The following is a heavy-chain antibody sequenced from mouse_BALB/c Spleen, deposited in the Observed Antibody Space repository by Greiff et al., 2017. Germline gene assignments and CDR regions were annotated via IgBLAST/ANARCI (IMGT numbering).Heavy chain of an antibody. CDR1: GFTFSSYT. J-gene: IGHJ4*01. V-gene: IGHV5-9*03. CDR2: ISSGGGNT. Sequence: EVNVVESGGGLVKPGGSLKLSCAASGFTFSSYTMSWVRQTPEKRLEWVATISSGGGNTYYPDSVKGRFTISRDNAKNNLYLQMSSLRSEDTALYYCARSRMDYWGQGTSVTVSS. CDR3: ARSRMDY.